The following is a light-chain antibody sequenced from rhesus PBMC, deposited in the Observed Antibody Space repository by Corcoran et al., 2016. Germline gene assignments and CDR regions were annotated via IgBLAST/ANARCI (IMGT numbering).Light chain of an antibody. CDR3: QQYDDLPLT. CDR2: YAS. J-gene: IGKJ4*01. Sequence: DIQMTQSPSSLSASVGDKVTITCHASQDISSWLAWYQQKPGKAPKPLIYYASTLQSGVPSRFGVSGSGTDYTLTISSLQPEDIATYYCQQYDDLPLTFGGGTKVEIK. V-gene: IGKV1-19*01. CDR1: QDISSW.